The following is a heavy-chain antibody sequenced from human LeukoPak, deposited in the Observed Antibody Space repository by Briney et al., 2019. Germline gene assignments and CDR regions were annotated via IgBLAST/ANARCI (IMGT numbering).Heavy chain of an antibody. V-gene: IGHV3-23*01. CDR1: GFTFSSYA. D-gene: IGHD3-3*01. Sequence: GGSLRLSCAASGFTFSSYAMSWVRQAPGKGLEWVSAISGSGGSTYYADSVKGRFTISRDNSKNTLYLQMNSLRAEDTAVYYCAKDPKRNLFWSGYFDAFDIWGQGTMVTVSS. CDR2: ISGSGGST. J-gene: IGHJ3*02. CDR3: AKDPKRNLFWSGYFDAFDI.